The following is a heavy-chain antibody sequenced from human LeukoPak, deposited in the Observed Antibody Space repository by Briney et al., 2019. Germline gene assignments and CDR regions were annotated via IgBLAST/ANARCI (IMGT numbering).Heavy chain of an antibody. CDR1: GGTFSSYA. D-gene: IGHD3-10*01. CDR3: ASSGVRGVISRFDP. Sequence: ASVKVSCKASGGTFSSYAISWVRQAPGQGLEWMGRIIPIFGTANYAQKFQGRVTITADKSTSTAYMELSSLRSEDTAVYYCASSGVRGVISRFDPWGQGTLVTVSS. CDR2: IIPIFGTA. J-gene: IGHJ5*02. V-gene: IGHV1-69*06.